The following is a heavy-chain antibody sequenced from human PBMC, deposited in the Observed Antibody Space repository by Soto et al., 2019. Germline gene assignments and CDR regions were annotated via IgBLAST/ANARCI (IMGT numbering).Heavy chain of an antibody. J-gene: IGHJ4*02. D-gene: IGHD3-22*01. V-gene: IGHV3-23*01. CDR3: VTGVYEIGGYYYDLCDY. CDR1: GFTFSTYA. CDR2: ISSGGTNT. Sequence: EVQLLESGGGLVQPGGSMRLSCAASGFTFSTYALSWVRQAPGKGLEWVSDISSGGTNTYYADSVRGRFTISRDDFKITLYLQMNRLRADDTAVYFCVTGVYEIGGYYYDLCDYWGQGTLVTVSS.